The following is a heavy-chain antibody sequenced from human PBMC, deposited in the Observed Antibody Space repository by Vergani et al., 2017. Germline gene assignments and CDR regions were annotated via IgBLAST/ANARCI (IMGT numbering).Heavy chain of an antibody. V-gene: IGHV5-51*01. CDR1: GYSFTSYW. CDR3: ARHESAAGTGLGYYYYYGMDV. J-gene: IGHJ6*02. CDR2: IYPGDSDT. D-gene: IGHD6-13*01. Sequence: EVQLVQSGAEVKKPGESLKISCKASGYSFTSYWIGWVRQMPGKGLEWMGIIYPGDSDTRYSPSFQGQVTISADKSISTAYLQWSSLKASDTAMYYCARHESAAGTGLGYYYYYGMDVWGQGTTVTVSS.